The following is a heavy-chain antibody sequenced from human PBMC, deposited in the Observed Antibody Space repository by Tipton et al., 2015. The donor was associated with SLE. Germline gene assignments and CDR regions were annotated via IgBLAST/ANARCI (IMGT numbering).Heavy chain of an antibody. Sequence: TLSLTCAVYGGSFSGYSWTWIRQAPRKGLEWIGDINHSGITNYNPSLKSRVTISLDTSKSQFSLRVNSVTAADTAVYYCARADAGYYNGLDVWGQGATVTVSS. J-gene: IGHJ6*02. CDR2: INHSGIT. CDR1: GGSFSGYS. V-gene: IGHV4-34*01. CDR3: ARADAGYYNGLDV.